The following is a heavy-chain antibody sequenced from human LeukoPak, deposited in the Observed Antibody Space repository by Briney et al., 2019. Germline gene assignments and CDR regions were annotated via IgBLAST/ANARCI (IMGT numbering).Heavy chain of an antibody. D-gene: IGHD3-3*01. Sequence: ASVKVSCKASGYTFTSYGISWVRQAPGQGLEWMGIINPSDDNTNYAQKFQGRVTMTRDTSTSTVYMELSSLRSEDTAVYYCARVGSDFYDFWSGYNWFDSWGQGTLVTVSS. J-gene: IGHJ5*01. CDR2: INPSDDNT. CDR3: ARVGSDFYDFWSGYNWFDS. V-gene: IGHV1-46*01. CDR1: GYTFTSYG.